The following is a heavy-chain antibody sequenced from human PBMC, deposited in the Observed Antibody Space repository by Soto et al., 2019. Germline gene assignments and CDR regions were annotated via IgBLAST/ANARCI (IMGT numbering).Heavy chain of an antibody. CDR3: ARCRGWELLSTGFDY. V-gene: IGHV1-46*01. Sequence: QVQLVQSGAEVKKPGASVKVSCKASGYTFTSYYMHWVRQAPGQGLEWMGIINPSGGNTSYAQKFQGRVTMTRDTSASTVYMELSSLRSEDTAVYYCARCRGWELLSTGFDYWGQGTLVTVSS. D-gene: IGHD1-26*01. CDR2: INPSGGNT. CDR1: GYTFTSYY. J-gene: IGHJ4*02.